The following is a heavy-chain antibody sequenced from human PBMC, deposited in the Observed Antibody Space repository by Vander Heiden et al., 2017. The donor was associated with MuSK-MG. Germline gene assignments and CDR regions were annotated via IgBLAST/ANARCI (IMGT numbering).Heavy chain of an antibody. CDR1: GASISSGDHY. Sequence: QVQLQESGPGLVKPAQTLSLTCTVSGASISSGDHYWSWIRQHPGRGPEWIGFIYDSWNTYYNPSLKSRVTISLDTSKNQFSLNLSSVTAADTAVYYCARQGITLFGVAHFDYWGQGTLVTVSS. D-gene: IGHD3-3*01. J-gene: IGHJ4*02. V-gene: IGHV4-31*03. CDR3: ARQGITLFGVAHFDY. CDR2: IYDSWNT.